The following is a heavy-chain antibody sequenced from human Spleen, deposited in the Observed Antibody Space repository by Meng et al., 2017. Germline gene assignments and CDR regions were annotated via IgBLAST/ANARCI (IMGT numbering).Heavy chain of an antibody. CDR3: ARPSSGYSNDAFDI. V-gene: IGHV5-51*01. Sequence: GESLKISCKGSGHSFTSNWIGWVRQMPGKGLEWMGIIYLGDSDTRYSPSFQGQVTISADKSITTAYLQWSSLKASDTAMYYCARPSSGYSNDAFDIWGQGKMVTVSS. CDR2: IYLGDSDT. J-gene: IGHJ3*02. D-gene: IGHD5-18*01. CDR1: GHSFTSNW.